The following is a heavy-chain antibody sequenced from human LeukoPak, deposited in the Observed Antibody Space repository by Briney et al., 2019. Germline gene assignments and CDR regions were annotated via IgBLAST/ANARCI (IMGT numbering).Heavy chain of an antibody. J-gene: IGHJ6*03. V-gene: IGHV3-7*03. CDR1: GFTFSSYW. CDR2: IKQDGSEK. Sequence: GGSLRLSCAASGFTFSSYWMSWVRQAPGKGLEWVANIKQDGSEKYYADSVKGRFTISRDNAKNSLYLQMNSMRAEDTALYYCAKDMWAYYYGSGSYGTGFYYYMDVWGKGTTVTISS. CDR3: AKDMWAYYYGSGSYGTGFYYYMDV. D-gene: IGHD3-10*01.